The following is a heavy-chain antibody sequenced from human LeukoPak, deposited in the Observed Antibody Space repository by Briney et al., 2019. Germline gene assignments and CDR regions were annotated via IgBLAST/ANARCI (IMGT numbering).Heavy chain of an antibody. D-gene: IGHD3-22*01. CDR1: GGSISNYY. J-gene: IGHJ4*02. CDR3: ARGYDSSAYYPFNY. V-gene: IGHV4-59*01. Sequence: SETLSLTCTVSGGSISNYYWSWIRQSPGRGLEWIGYISDSGSTNYNPSLKSRVTISVDTSKNQFSLMLSSVTAADTAVYYCARGYDSSAYYPFNYWGQGTLVTVSS. CDR2: ISDSGST.